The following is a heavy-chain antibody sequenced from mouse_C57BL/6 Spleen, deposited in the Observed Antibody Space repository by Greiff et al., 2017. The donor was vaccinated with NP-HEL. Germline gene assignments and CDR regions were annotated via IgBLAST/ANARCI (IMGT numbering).Heavy chain of an antibody. CDR2: IYPSDSET. V-gene: IGHV1-61*01. Sequence: QVQLQQPGAELVRPGSSVKLSCKASGYTFTSYWMDWVKQRPGQGLEWIGNIYPSDSETHYNQKFKDKATLTVDTSSSTAYMQLSSLTSEDSAVYCCLRGTFDYWGQGTTLTVSS. D-gene: IGHD3-3*01. CDR3: LRGTFDY. J-gene: IGHJ2*01. CDR1: GYTFTSYW.